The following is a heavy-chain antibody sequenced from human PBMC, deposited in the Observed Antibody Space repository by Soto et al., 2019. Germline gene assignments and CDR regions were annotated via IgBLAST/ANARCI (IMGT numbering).Heavy chain of an antibody. CDR1: GFTFSSDA. D-gene: IGHD6-13*01. J-gene: IGHJ4*02. V-gene: IGHV3-23*01. CDR2: ISGSGGST. Sequence: EVQLLESGGGLVQPGGSLRLSCAASGFTFSSDAMSCVRQAPGKGLEWVSAISGSGGSTYYADSVKGRFTISRGNSKNPVYLQMNSLRAEDTAVYYCASEYSSSWYYFDYWGQGTLVTVSS. CDR3: ASEYSSSWYYFDY.